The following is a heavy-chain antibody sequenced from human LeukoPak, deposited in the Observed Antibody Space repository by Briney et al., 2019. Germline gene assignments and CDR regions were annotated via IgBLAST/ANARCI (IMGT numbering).Heavy chain of an antibody. Sequence: ASVKVSCKASGYTFTGDYMHWVRQAPGQGLEWMGWINPNSGGTNYAQKFQGRFTLTRDTSISTAYMELSSLRSDDTAVYYCARVNGYTYTYYFDYWGQGTLVTVSS. CDR1: GYTFTGDY. V-gene: IGHV1-2*02. CDR3: ARVNGYTYTYYFDY. D-gene: IGHD5-18*01. CDR2: INPNSGGT. J-gene: IGHJ4*02.